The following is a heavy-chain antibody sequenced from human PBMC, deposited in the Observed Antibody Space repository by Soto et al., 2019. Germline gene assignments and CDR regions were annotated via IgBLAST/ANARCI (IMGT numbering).Heavy chain of an antibody. Sequence: PSETLSLTCTVSDDSFRGAEYYWSWIRQPLGKGPEWIGYTYYNGDTKYNPALRSRVTMSEDTSKNQFSLRLSSVTAADTAVYFCARGPAYIDGWRTFDLWGRGILVTVPQ. V-gene: IGHV4-61*08. CDR3: ARGPAYIDGWRTFDL. CDR1: DDSFRGAEYY. D-gene: IGHD6-19*01. J-gene: IGHJ4*02. CDR2: TYYNGDT.